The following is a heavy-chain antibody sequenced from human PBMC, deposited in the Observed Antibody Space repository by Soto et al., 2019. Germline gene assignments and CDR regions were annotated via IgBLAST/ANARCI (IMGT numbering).Heavy chain of an antibody. J-gene: IGHJ4*02. V-gene: IGHV3-33*01. D-gene: IGHD3-10*01. CDR1: GFTFSSYG. CDR2: IWYDGSNK. CDR3: TTDFYGSGSDPPFDY. Sequence: QVQLVESGGGVVQPGGSLRLSCAASGFTFSSYGMHWVRQAPGKGLEWVAVIWYDGSNKYYADSLKGRFTISRDNSKNTLYLQMSSLRADDTAVYYCTTDFYGSGSDPPFDYWGQGTLVTVSS.